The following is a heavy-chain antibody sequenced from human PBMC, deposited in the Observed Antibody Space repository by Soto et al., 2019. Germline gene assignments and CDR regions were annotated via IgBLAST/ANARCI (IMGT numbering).Heavy chain of an antibody. V-gene: IGHV4-39*01. CDR2: IYYSGST. Sequence: PSETLSLTCTVSSGSISSSSYYWGWIRQPPGKGLEWIGSIYYSGSTYYNPSLKSRVTISVDTSKNQFSLKLSSVTAADTAVYYCARLRGERIAAVDYWGQGTLVTVSS. D-gene: IGHD6-13*01. J-gene: IGHJ4*02. CDR3: ARLRGERIAAVDY. CDR1: SGSISSSSYY.